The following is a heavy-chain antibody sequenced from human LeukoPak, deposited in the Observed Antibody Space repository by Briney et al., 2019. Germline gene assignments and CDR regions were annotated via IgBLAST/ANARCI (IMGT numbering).Heavy chain of an antibody. CDR3: ARCEALRGVLFDY. CDR1: GFTFSSYE. D-gene: IGHD3-10*01. CDR2: ISSSGSTI. J-gene: IGHJ4*02. V-gene: IGHV3-48*03. Sequence: GGSLRLYCAASGFTFSSYEMNWVRQAPGKGLEWVSYISSSGSTIYYADSVKGRFTISRDNAKNSLYLQMNSLRAEDTAVYYCARCEALRGVLFDYWGQGTLVTVSS.